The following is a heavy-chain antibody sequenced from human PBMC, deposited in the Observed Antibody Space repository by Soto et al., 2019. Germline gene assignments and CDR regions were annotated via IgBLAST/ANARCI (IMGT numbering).Heavy chain of an antibody. D-gene: IGHD3-3*01. CDR2: INHSGST. CDR1: GGSFSGYY. V-gene: IGHV4-34*01. CDR3: ARARSITIFGVVTHYYMDV. Sequence: SETLSLTCAVYGGSFSGYYWSWIRQPPGKGLEWIGEINHSGSTNYNPSLKSRVTISVDTSKNQFSLKLSSVTAADTAVYCCARARSITIFGVVTHYYMDVWGKGTTVTVSS. J-gene: IGHJ6*03.